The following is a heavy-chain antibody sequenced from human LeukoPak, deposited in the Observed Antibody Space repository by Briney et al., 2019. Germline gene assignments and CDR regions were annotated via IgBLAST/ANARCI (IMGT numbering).Heavy chain of an antibody. V-gene: IGHV3-23*01. J-gene: IGHJ4*02. Sequence: SGGSLRLSCTASGFSFSTYAMNWVRQAPGKGLEWVSTISGGGGSTFYADSVKGRFTISRDNSKNTLYLQMNSLRAEDTAVYYCAKRGTVTTFGHCDYWGQGTLVTVSS. D-gene: IGHD4-17*01. CDR1: GFSFSTYA. CDR2: ISGGGGST. CDR3: AKRGTVTTFGHCDY.